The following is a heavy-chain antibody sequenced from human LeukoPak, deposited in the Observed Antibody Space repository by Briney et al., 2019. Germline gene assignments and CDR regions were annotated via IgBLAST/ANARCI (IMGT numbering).Heavy chain of an antibody. CDR3: ARAAVAAPGDV. CDR2: IKPDGSGK. Sequence: GGSLRLSCAASGFTFSSYWMAWVRQAPGKGLEWVANIKPDGSGKYYVDSLKGRFTISGDNVENSLYLQMNNLRAEDTAVYYCARAAVAAPGDVWGQGTTVTVSS. CDR1: GFTFSSYW. J-gene: IGHJ6*02. D-gene: IGHD6-19*01. V-gene: IGHV3-7*04.